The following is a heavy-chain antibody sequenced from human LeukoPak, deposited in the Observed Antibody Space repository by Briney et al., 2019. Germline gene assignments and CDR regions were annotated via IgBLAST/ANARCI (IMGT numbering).Heavy chain of an antibody. V-gene: IGHV3-74*01. CDR2: LSTDGRST. D-gene: IGHD6-19*01. CDR3: ATGTGVAGKD. J-gene: IGHJ4*02. CDR1: GLTFSGNW. Sequence: GGSLRLSCAASGLTFSGNWLHWVRQAPGKGLVWVSRLSTDGRSTSYADSVKGRFTIFRDNAKNTLYLQMNSLSAEDTAVYYCATGTGVAGKDWGQGTLVTVSS.